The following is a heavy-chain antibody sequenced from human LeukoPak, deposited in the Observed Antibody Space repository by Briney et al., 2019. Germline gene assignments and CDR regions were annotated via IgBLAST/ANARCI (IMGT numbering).Heavy chain of an antibody. CDR1: GCTFGDYT. D-gene: IGHD2-15*01. J-gene: IGHJ4*02. Sequence: SLRLSCTASGCTFGDYTMSWVRQAPGKGLEWVGFIRSKSYAGTIVYAASVKGRFTISRDDSKSIAYLQMNSLKIEDTAVYYCSRDLGYCSGGSCSSGVAYWGQGTLVTVSS. CDR3: SRDLGYCSGGSCSSGVAY. CDR2: IRSKSYAGTI. V-gene: IGHV3-49*04.